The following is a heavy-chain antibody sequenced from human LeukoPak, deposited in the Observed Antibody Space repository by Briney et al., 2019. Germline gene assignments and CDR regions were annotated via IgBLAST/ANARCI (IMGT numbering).Heavy chain of an antibody. CDR3: ARHCCGDDCQSGWFDP. J-gene: IGHJ5*02. CDR2: ITTDGSRT. Sequence: PGGSLRLSCAASGFNLSTYWMHWVRQAPGRGLVWVSHITTDGSRTTYADSVKGRFTISRDNAKNTLYLQMNSLRAEDTAVYYCARHCCGDDCQSGWFDPWGQGTLVTVSS. V-gene: IGHV3-74*01. CDR1: GFNLSTYW. D-gene: IGHD2-21*02.